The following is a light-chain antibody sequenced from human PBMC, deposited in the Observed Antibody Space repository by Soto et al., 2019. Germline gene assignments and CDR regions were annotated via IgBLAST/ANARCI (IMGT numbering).Light chain of an antibody. Sequence: EIVMTQSPATLSVSPGERATLSCWASQSVSSNLAWYQQKPGQAPRLLIYGASTRATGIPARFSGSGSGTEFTLTISSLQSEDFAVYYCQHYNNWPALYTFGQGTKLEIK. CDR2: GAS. V-gene: IGKV3-15*01. CDR3: QHYNNWPALYT. J-gene: IGKJ2*01. CDR1: QSVSSN.